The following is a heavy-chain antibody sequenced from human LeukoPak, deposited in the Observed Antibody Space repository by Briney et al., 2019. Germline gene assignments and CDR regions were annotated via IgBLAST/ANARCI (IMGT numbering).Heavy chain of an antibody. CDR3: ASSGSGARLDGRFHP. V-gene: IGHV1-8*01. J-gene: IGHJ5*02. CDR2: MNPDSGNI. D-gene: IGHD4/OR15-4a*01. Sequence: GASVKVSCKASGYTLTSYDINWVRQATGQGLEWMGWMNPDSGNIGYVQKFQGRVTMTRNISIGTAYMELSSLRSEDTALYYSASSGSGARLDGRFHPWGQGTLVTVSS. CDR1: GYTLTSYD.